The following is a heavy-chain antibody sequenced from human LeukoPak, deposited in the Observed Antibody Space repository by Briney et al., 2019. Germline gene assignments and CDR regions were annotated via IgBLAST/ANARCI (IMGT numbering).Heavy chain of an antibody. CDR2: ISTYDGNA. Sequence: GASVKVSCKASGYTFASYGITWVRQAPGQGLEWMGWISTYDGNANYAQKLQGRVTMTTDTSTITVYMELSSLRSEDTAVYYCARAYPRIAARPLAFDYWGQGTLVTVSS. D-gene: IGHD6-6*01. J-gene: IGHJ4*02. CDR3: ARAYPRIAARPLAFDY. CDR1: GYTFASYG. V-gene: IGHV1-18*01.